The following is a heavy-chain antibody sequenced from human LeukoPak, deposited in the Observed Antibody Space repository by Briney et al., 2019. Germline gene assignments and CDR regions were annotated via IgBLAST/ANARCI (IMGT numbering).Heavy chain of an antibody. D-gene: IGHD6-13*01. Sequence: GASVKVSCKASGYTFTDYSIHWVRQAPGQGLEWVGWINPHSGGTNYAQKFQGRVTMTRDTSISTAYMELSRLRSDDTAVYYCARSKISFRAAAGLRPPPEIDYWGQGTLVTVSS. CDR1: GYTFTDYS. V-gene: IGHV1-2*02. CDR2: INPHSGGT. J-gene: IGHJ4*02. CDR3: ARSKISFRAAAGLRPPPEIDY.